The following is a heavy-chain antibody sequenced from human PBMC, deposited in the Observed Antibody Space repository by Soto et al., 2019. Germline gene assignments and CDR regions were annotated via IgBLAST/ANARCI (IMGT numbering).Heavy chain of an antibody. J-gene: IGHJ6*03. CDR2: ISESGGST. V-gene: IGHV3-23*01. D-gene: IGHD6-6*01. CDR1: GFTFSSYA. Sequence: EEELLESGGGLVQPGGSLRLSCAASGFTFSSYAMSWVRQAPGKGLEWVSGISESGGSTYYADSVRGRFTISRDNSKNTLHLKMNSLRAEDTALYYCAKPPGSSSTYYYYMGVWGKGTTVTVTS. CDR3: AKPPGSSSTYYYYMGV.